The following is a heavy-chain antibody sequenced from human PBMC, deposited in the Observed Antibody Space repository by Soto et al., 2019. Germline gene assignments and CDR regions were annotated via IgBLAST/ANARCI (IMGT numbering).Heavy chain of an antibody. D-gene: IGHD2-2*01. CDR1: GFTFSNYA. V-gene: IGHV3-30*04. CDR2: ISYDGNNK. Sequence: WGALIVSCASSGFTFSNYAMHWVRQAPGKGLESVATISYDGNNKYNADSVKGRFTISRDNSKNTLYLQMNSLRAEDTSVYYCARDRVCTSATCGEFDYYYYYGMDVWGQGTTVTVSS. J-gene: IGHJ6*01. CDR3: ARDRVCTSATCGEFDYYYYYGMDV.